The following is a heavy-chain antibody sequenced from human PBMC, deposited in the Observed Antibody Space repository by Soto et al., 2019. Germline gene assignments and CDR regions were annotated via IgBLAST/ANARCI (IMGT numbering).Heavy chain of an antibody. J-gene: IGHJ4*02. V-gene: IGHV4-59*01. Sequence: LSLTCTVSSXSISGYFWSWIRQPPGKEPEWIGYISYRGNTNYNPSLQSRVSISLVTSKNQISLKLDAVTASDTAVYYCARMERSKEGLSVYYFDFWGQGTLVTVSS. CDR3: ARMERSKEGLSVYYFDF. CDR1: SXSISGYF. D-gene: IGHD1-26*01. CDR2: ISYRGNT.